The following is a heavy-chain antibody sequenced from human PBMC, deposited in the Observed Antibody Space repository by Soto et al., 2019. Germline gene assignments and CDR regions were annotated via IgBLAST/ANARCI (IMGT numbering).Heavy chain of an antibody. CDR1: GGSISSHY. Sequence: SETLSLTCTVSGGSISSHYWSWIRQSPGKGLEWIGYIYYSGSTNYNPSLKSRVTISVDTSKTQFSLNLSSVTAADTAVYYCARIRSSGLTDSWGQGTQVTVSS. D-gene: IGHD6-19*01. CDR2: IYYSGST. V-gene: IGHV4-59*11. J-gene: IGHJ4*02. CDR3: ARIRSSGLTDS.